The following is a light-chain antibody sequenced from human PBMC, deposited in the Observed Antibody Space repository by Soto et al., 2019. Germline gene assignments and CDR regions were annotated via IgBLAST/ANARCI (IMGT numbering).Light chain of an antibody. J-gene: IGKJ4*01. V-gene: IGKV3-20*01. Sequence: EIVLTQSPGTLSLSPGERATLSCRASQSISRNYLGWYQQNPGQAPRLLIYGASNRATGVPDRFSGSASGTDFTFTISRLEREDFAVYYCQHYGSSPRVFGGGTKVDIK. CDR1: QSISRNY. CDR3: QHYGSSPRV. CDR2: GAS.